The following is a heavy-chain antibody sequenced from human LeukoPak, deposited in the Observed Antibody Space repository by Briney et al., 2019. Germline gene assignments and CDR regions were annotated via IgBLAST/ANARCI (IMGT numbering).Heavy chain of an antibody. J-gene: IGHJ4*02. CDR3: ARGRYSSTFDY. V-gene: IGHV3-48*01. D-gene: IGHD5-12*01. CDR2: ISSSSGTI. Sequence: PGGSLRLSCAASGFTFSTYSMNWVRQAPGKGPEWVSYISSSSGTIHYADSVKGLFTISRDNAKNSLYLQMNSLRAEDTAVYYCARGRYSSTFDYWGQGTLVTVSS. CDR1: GFTFSTYS.